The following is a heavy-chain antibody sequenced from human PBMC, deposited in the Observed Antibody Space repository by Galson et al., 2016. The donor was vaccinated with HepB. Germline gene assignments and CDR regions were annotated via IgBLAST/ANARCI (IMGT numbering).Heavy chain of an antibody. V-gene: IGHV4-59*01. D-gene: IGHD6-19*01. CDR1: GASISGYY. CDR3: ARDDSGGWYGFHYGLDV. Sequence: LSLTCTVSGASISGYYLTWIRQPPGKGLEWIGHIYYTGRTNYNPSLKSRVTISVDTSKTQFSLKVSSVTAADTAVYYCARDDSGGWYGFHYGLDVWGQGTTVTVSS. CDR2: IYYTGRT. J-gene: IGHJ6*02.